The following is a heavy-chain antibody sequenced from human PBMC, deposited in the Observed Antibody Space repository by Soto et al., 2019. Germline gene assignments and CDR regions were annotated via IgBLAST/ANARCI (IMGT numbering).Heavy chain of an antibody. J-gene: IGHJ6*02. D-gene: IGHD2-8*01. V-gene: IGHV3-30*18. Sequence: VQLLESGGGLVQPGGSLRLSCAASGFTFSSYGMHWVRQAPGKGLEWVAVISYDGSNKYYADSVKGRFTISRDNSKNTLYLQMNSLRAEDTAVYYCAKDLMRYYYGMDVWGQGTTVTVSS. CDR3: AKDLMRYYYGMDV. CDR1: GFTFSSYG. CDR2: ISYDGSNK.